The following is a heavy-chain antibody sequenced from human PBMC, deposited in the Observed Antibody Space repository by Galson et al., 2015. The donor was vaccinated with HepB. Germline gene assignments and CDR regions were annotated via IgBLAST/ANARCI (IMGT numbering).Heavy chain of an antibody. J-gene: IGHJ4*02. V-gene: IGHV3-33*01. D-gene: IGHD5-12*01. CDR1: GFPFERYG. CDR3: TRENNIATLASFDL. CDR2: IWYDGRNQ. Sequence: SLRLSCAASGFPFERYGMHWVRQAPGKGLEWIALIWYDGRNQYYADSVKGRFSVSRDNSKNTLYLQMNSLRAEDTALYYCTRENNIATLASFDLWGQGTLVTVSS.